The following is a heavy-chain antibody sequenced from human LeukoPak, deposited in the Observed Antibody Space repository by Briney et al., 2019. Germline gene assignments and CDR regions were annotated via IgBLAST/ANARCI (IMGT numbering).Heavy chain of an antibody. J-gene: IGHJ6*03. CDR1: GGSMNSYS. CDR3: ARGTVSMYYMDV. V-gene: IGHV4-59*01. CDR2: IYYSGST. Sequence: SETLSLTCTVSGGSMNSYSWSWIRQPPGKGLEWIADIYYSGSTNYNPSLKSRVTISLDTSKNQFSLRLSSVTAADTAVYYRARGTVSMYYMDVWGKGTTVTISS. D-gene: IGHD5/OR15-5a*01.